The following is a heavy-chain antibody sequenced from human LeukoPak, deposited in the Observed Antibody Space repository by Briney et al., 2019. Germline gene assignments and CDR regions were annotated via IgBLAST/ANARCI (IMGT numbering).Heavy chain of an antibody. CDR2: VYYSGTT. Sequence: SETLSLTCAVSGGSISSSNWWSWTRQPPGKGLEWIGYVYYSGTTNYNPSLKSRVIISVDTSKNQFSLNLSPVIAADTAVYYCARVGVDYSGNIIKYYFDYWGQGTLVTVSS. D-gene: IGHD4-23*01. J-gene: IGHJ4*02. V-gene: IGHV4-61*01. CDR3: ARVGVDYSGNIIKYYFDY. CDR1: GGSISSSNW.